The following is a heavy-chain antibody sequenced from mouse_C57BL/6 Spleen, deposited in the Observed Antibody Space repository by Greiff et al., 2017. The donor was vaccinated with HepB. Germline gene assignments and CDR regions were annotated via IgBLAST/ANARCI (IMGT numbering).Heavy chain of an antibody. Sequence: QVQLQQPGAELVKPGASVKMSCKASGYTFTSYWITWVKQRPGQGLEWIGDIYPGSGSTNYNEKFKSKATLTVDTSSSTAYMQLSSLTSEDSAVYYCASSIYYYGSGDYWGQGTTLTVSS. CDR3: ASSIYYYGSGDY. J-gene: IGHJ2*01. V-gene: IGHV1-55*01. D-gene: IGHD1-1*01. CDR1: GYTFTSYW. CDR2: IYPGSGST.